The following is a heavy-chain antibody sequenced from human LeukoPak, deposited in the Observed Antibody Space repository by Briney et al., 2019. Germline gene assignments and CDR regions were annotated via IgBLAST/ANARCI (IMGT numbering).Heavy chain of an antibody. Sequence: SETLSCTCTGSGDSICPYNWSWSRQPPGKGLEWIGYVHYSGSTKYNPSLKSRVTISLDTSKNQFSLRLSSVSAAATAVYYCARNYKSSRTTVIDYWGRGTLVTVSS. CDR1: GDSICPYN. D-gene: IGHD4-11*01. J-gene: IGHJ4*02. CDR3: ARNYKSSRTTVIDY. V-gene: IGHV4-59*08. CDR2: VHYSGST.